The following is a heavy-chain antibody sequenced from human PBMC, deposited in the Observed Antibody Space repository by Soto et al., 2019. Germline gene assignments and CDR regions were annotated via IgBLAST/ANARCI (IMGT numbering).Heavy chain of an antibody. Sequence: QVQLVESGGGVVQHGRSLRLSCAASGFTFSSYAMHWVRQAPGKGLEWVAVISYDGSNKYYADSVKGRFTISRDNSENTLYLQMNSLRAEDTAVYYCAREGDSLRYYYGMDVWGQGTTVTVSS. V-gene: IGHV3-30-3*01. D-gene: IGHD3-10*01. CDR2: ISYDGSNK. J-gene: IGHJ6*02. CDR3: AREGDSLRYYYGMDV. CDR1: GFTFSSYA.